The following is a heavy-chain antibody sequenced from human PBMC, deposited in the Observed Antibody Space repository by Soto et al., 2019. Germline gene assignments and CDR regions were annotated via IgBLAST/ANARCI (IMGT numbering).Heavy chain of an antibody. V-gene: IGHV3-74*03. CDR3: ARFYYDSSGYLPSPYYYYYGMDV. J-gene: IGHJ6*02. CDR1: GFMFSDYW. CDR2: IKNDGTGT. D-gene: IGHD3-22*01. Sequence: GGSLRLSCGASGFMFSDYWMHWVRQAPGKGLDWVSRIKNDGTGTMYADSVKGRLSISRDNAKNTLYLQMNSLRAEDTAVYYCARFYYDSSGYLPSPYYYYYGMDVWGQGTTVTV.